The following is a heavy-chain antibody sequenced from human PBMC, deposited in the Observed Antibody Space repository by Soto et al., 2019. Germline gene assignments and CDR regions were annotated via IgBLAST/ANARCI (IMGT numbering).Heavy chain of an antibody. CDR1: GFTFSSYS. D-gene: IGHD6-19*01. CDR3: ARETQWLNWFDP. Sequence: EVQLVESGGGLVQPGGSLRLSCAASGFTFSSYSMNWVRQAPGKGLEWVSYISSSSSTIYYADSVKGRFTISRDNAKNSLYLEMNRLRAEDTAVYYCARETQWLNWFDPWGQGTLVTVSS. J-gene: IGHJ5*02. V-gene: IGHV3-48*01. CDR2: ISSSSSTI.